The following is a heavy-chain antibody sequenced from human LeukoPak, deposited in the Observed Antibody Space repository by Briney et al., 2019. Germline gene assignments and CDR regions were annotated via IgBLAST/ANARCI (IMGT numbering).Heavy chain of an antibody. J-gene: IGHJ6*02. CDR1: GFTFSSYA. Sequence: GGSLRLPCAASGFTFSSYAMSWVRQAPGKGLEWVSAISGSGGSTYYADSVKGRFTISRDNSKNTLYLQMNSLRAEDTAVYYCAKVVWDSSGSYGMDVWGQGTTVTVSS. D-gene: IGHD3-22*01. CDR2: ISGSGGST. CDR3: AKVVWDSSGSYGMDV. V-gene: IGHV3-23*01.